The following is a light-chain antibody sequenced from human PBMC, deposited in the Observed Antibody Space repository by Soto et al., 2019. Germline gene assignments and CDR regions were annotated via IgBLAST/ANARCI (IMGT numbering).Light chain of an antibody. CDR1: SSDVGGYNY. CDR3: SSYTSSSTPWV. CDR2: DVS. V-gene: IGLV2-14*01. J-gene: IGLJ3*02. Sequence: QSALTQPASVSGSPGQSITISCTGTSSDVGGYNYVSWYQQHPGKAPKLMIYDVSNRPSGASNRFSGSKSGNTASLTISGLQAEDEADYYCSSYTSSSTPWVFGGGTKLTVL.